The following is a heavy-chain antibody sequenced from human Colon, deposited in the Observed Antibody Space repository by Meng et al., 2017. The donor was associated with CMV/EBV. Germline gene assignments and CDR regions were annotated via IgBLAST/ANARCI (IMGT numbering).Heavy chain of an antibody. Sequence: QIHLKESGPTPVKPTQTLMLTCTFSGFSLSTIGMGVGWIRQPPGKALEWLGVIYWDDDKRYSPSLKSRLTITKDTSKNQVVLTMTNLDPLDTATYYCAHRPYGSGSYFFDYWGQGTLVTVSS. V-gene: IGHV2-5*02. CDR1: GFSLSTIGMG. CDR2: IYWDDDK. J-gene: IGHJ4*02. CDR3: AHRPYGSGSYFFDY. D-gene: IGHD3-10*01.